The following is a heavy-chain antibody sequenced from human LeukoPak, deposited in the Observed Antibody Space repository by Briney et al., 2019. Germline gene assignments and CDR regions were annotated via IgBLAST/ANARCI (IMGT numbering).Heavy chain of an antibody. D-gene: IGHD3-9*01. J-gene: IGHJ4*02. CDR3: ARDFDQPSGN. CDR1: ASTFSSYW. V-gene: IGHV3-7*01. CDR2: IGQYGSEK. Sequence: GGSLRLSCAASASTFSSYWMSWVRQAPGKGLEWVATIGQYGSEKFYVDSVKGRFTISRDNAKNKLYLQMNSLGAEDTAVYYCARDFDQPSGNWGQGTLVTVSS.